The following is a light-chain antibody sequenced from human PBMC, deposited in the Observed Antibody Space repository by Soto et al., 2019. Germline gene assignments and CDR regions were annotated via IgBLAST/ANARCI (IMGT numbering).Light chain of an antibody. Sequence: ASQMTQSTSSLSASFGDRVTITSAASQGIRNDLGWYQQKPGKAPKLLIYAASNLQSGVPSRFSGSGSGTDFTLTISSLQTEDFATYYCLQNYNYPWTFGRGTKVDIK. CDR1: QGIRND. V-gene: IGKV1-6*01. J-gene: IGKJ1*01. CDR2: AAS. CDR3: LQNYNYPWT.